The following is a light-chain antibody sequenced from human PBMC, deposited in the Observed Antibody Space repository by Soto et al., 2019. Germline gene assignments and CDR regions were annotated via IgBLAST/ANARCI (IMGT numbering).Light chain of an antibody. CDR1: QSVSSN. Sequence: EIVMTQSPATLSVSPGERATLSCRASQSVSSNFAWYQQKPGQAPRLLIYDASTRATVIPARFSGSGSGTEYTLTISSLQSEDSAVYYCQQCSWHPFTVTFGGGTKVEIK. CDR3: QQCSWHPFTVT. J-gene: IGKJ4*01. V-gene: IGKV3-15*01. CDR2: DAS.